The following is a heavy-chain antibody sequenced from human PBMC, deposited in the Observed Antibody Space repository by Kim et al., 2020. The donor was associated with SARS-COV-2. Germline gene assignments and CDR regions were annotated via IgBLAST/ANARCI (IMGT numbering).Heavy chain of an antibody. CDR1: GFTFTSYA. Sequence: GGSLRLSCEASGFTFTSYAMTWVRQAPGKGLEWVASIGITGGNTYYADSVKGRFTISRDKSRDTLFLHMNSLRAEDTAVYYCTKRTSGAWPFDYWGQGTLVTVSS. CDR2: IGITGGNT. D-gene: IGHD2-2*01. CDR3: TKRTSGAWPFDY. V-gene: IGHV3-23*01. J-gene: IGHJ4*02.